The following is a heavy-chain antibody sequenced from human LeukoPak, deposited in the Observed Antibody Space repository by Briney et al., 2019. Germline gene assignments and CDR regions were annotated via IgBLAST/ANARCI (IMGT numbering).Heavy chain of an antibody. V-gene: IGHV4-30-2*01. D-gene: IGHD3-10*01. CDR3: ARTGYYGSGSFDY. Sequence: PSETLSLTCAVSGGSISSGGYSWSWIRQPPGKGLEWIGYIYHSGSTYYNPSLKSRVTISLDRSKNQFSLKLSSVTAADTAVYYCARTGYYGSGSFDYWGQGTLVTVSS. J-gene: IGHJ4*02. CDR1: GGSISSGGYS. CDR2: IYHSGST.